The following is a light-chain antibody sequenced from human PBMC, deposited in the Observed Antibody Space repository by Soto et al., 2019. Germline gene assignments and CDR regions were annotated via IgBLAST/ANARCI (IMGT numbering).Light chain of an antibody. Sequence: QSALTQPPSASGSPGQSVTISCTGTSSDVGGYNFVSWYQQHPGKAPKLMIYEVSERPSGVPARFSGSKSGNTASLTVSRLQAEDEADYYCSSYAGSNIVVFGGGTKLTVL. V-gene: IGLV2-8*01. CDR3: SSYAGSNIVV. J-gene: IGLJ2*01. CDR2: EVS. CDR1: SSDVGGYNF.